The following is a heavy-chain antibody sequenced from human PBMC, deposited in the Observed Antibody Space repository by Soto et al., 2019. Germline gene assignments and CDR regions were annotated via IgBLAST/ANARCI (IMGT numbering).Heavy chain of an antibody. CDR2: ISSSSSYT. J-gene: IGHJ4*02. Sequence: GGSLRLSCAASGFTFSDYYMSWIRQAPGKGLEWVSYISSSSSYTNYADSVKGRFTISRDNAKNSLYLQMNSLRAEDTAVYYCASGIYSYGLFDYWGQGTLVTVSS. V-gene: IGHV3-11*06. D-gene: IGHD5-18*01. CDR1: GFTFSDYY. CDR3: ASGIYSYGLFDY.